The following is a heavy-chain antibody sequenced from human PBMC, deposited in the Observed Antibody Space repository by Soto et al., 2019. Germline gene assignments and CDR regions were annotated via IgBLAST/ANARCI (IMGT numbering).Heavy chain of an antibody. J-gene: IGHJ4*02. Sequence: SVKVSCKASGGTFSSYAISWVRQAPGQGLEWMGGIIPIFGTANYAQKFQGRVTITADESTSTAYMVLSSLRSEDTAVYYCASHYSSSWSPGVDYWGQGTLVTVSS. CDR2: IIPIFGTA. CDR1: GGTFSSYA. CDR3: ASHYSSSWSPGVDY. V-gene: IGHV1-69*13. D-gene: IGHD6-13*01.